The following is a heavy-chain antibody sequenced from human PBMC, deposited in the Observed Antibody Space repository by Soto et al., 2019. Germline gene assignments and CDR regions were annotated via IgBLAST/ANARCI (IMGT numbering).Heavy chain of an antibody. Sequence: GASVKVSCKASGYTFTGYYMHWMRQAPGQGLEWMGWINPNSGGTNYAQKFQGRVTMTRDTSISTAYMELSRLRSDDTAVYYCARDGRITIFGVAKLSMDVWGQGTTVTVSS. J-gene: IGHJ6*02. D-gene: IGHD3-3*01. CDR1: GYTFTGYY. V-gene: IGHV1-2*02. CDR3: ARDGRITIFGVAKLSMDV. CDR2: INPNSGGT.